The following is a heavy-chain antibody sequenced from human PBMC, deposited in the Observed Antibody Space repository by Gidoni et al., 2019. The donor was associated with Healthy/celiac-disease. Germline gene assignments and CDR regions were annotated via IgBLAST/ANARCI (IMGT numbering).Heavy chain of an antibody. CDR3: ARQILRYFDWSSEGREFDY. J-gene: IGHJ4*02. V-gene: IGHV4-59*08. CDR2: IYYSGST. CDR1: GGSISSYY. D-gene: IGHD3-9*01. Sequence: QVQLQESGPGLVKPSETLSLTCTVSGGSISSYYWSWIRQPPGKGLEWIGYIYYSGSTNYNPSLKSRVTISVDTSKNQFSLKLSSVTAADTAVYYCARQILRYFDWSSEGREFDYWGQGTLVTVSS.